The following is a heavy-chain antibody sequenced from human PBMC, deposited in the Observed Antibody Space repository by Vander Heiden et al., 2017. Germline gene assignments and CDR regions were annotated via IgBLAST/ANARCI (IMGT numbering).Heavy chain of an antibody. V-gene: IGHV1-18*01. Sequence: QVQLVQSGAEVKKPGASVKVSCKASGYTFTSYGISWVRQAPGQGLEWMGWISAYNGNTNYAQKLQGRVTMTTDTSTSTAYMELRSLRSDDTAVYYCAGPFDYYDSSGRPPDAFDIWSQGTMVTVSS. CDR2: ISAYNGNT. D-gene: IGHD3-22*01. CDR1: GYTFTSYG. J-gene: IGHJ3*02. CDR3: AGPFDYYDSSGRPPDAFDI.